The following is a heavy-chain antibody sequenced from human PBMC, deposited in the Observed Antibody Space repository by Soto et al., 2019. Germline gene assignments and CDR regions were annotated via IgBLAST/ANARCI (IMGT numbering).Heavy chain of an antibody. CDR3: ARGEYYGSGNYFDY. D-gene: IGHD3-10*01. CDR2: FYHSGST. V-gene: IGHV4-38-2*01. J-gene: IGHJ4*02. CDR1: GHSISSGYY. Sequence: SETLSLTCAVSGHSISSGYYWGWIRQPPGKRLEWIGSFYHSGSTYYNPSLKSRVTISVDTSKNQFSLKLSSVTAADTAVYYCARGEYYGSGNYFDYWGQGTLVTVSS.